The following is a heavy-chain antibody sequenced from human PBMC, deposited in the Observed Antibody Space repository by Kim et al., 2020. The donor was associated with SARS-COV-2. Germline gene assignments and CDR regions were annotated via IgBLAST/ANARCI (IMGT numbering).Heavy chain of an antibody. CDR3: ASYKWKRGNFFSLNYYYYNGMDG. CDR1: GFTFSDYY. V-gene: IGHV3-11*03. CDR2: ISSSSSYT. D-gene: IGHD1-20*01. Sequence: GGSLRLSCAASGFTFSDYYMSWIRQAPGKGLEWVSYISSSSSYTNYADSVKGRFTISRDNAKNSLYLQMNSLRGEDTAVYYCASYKWKRGNFFSLNYYYYNGMDGWGQGTTVTVSS. J-gene: IGHJ6*02.